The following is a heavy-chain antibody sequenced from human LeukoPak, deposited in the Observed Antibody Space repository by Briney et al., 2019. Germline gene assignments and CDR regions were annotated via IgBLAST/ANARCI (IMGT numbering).Heavy chain of an antibody. CDR3: AKEGGSGSYYAIDFDY. Sequence: GGSLRLSCAASGFTFSSYAMSWVRQGPGKGLEWVSSISGSGGNTYYADSVKGRFTISRDNSKNMLYLQMNSLRAEDTAVYYCAKEGGSGSYYAIDFDYWGQGTLVTVSS. D-gene: IGHD1-26*01. V-gene: IGHV3-23*01. CDR1: GFTFSSYA. CDR2: ISGSGGNT. J-gene: IGHJ4*02.